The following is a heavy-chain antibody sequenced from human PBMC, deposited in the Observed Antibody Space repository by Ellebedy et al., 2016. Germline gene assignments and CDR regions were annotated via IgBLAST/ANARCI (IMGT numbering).Heavy chain of an antibody. D-gene: IGHD1-1*01. V-gene: IGHV3-30*03. CDR2: ISYDGSNK. CDR3: ARGTYNWNDYYYYGMDV. CDR1: GFTFSSYS. J-gene: IGHJ6*02. Sequence: GESLKISXAASGFTFSSYSMNWVRQAPGKGLEWVAVISYDGSNKYYADSVKGRFTISRDNSKNTLYLQMNSLRAEDTAVYYCARGTYNWNDYYYYGMDVWGQGTTVTVSS.